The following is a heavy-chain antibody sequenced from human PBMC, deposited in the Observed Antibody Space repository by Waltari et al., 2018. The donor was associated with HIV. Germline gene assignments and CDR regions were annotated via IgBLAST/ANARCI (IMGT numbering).Heavy chain of an antibody. CDR3: APGRGWFDP. Sequence: EVQLVESGGGLVQPGGSLRLSCAAFGFIFTSFWVHWVRQAPGKGLVWVSRINSDGSSTNYADSVKGRFTISRDNAKNTLYLQMNSLRVEDTAVYYCAPGRGWFDPWGQGTLVTVSS. CDR2: INSDGSST. CDR1: GFIFTSFW. D-gene: IGHD3-10*01. V-gene: IGHV3-74*01. J-gene: IGHJ5*02.